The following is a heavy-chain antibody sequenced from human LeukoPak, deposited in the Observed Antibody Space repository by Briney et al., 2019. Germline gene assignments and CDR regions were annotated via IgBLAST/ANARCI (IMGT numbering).Heavy chain of an antibody. Sequence: PGGSLRLSCAASGFTFRSYTMNWVRQAPGRGLEWVSSISSNSAYLYYADSLRGRFTISRDNAKNSLYLQMNSLRAEDTAVYYCARVSGYSYGLGIQAEDYWGQGTLVTVSS. J-gene: IGHJ4*02. V-gene: IGHV3-21*01. CDR3: ARVSGYSYGLGIQAEDY. CDR1: GFTFRSYT. CDR2: ISSNSAYL. D-gene: IGHD5-18*01.